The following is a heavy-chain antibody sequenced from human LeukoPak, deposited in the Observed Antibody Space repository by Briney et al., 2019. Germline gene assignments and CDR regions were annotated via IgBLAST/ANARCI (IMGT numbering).Heavy chain of an antibody. J-gene: IGHJ6*04. V-gene: IGHV3-74*01. Sequence: GESLRLSCAASVFTFSSYWMHWVRQPPGKGLVWGSRINSDGSSTSYADSVNVRFTISRDKAENTLYLQMNSLKAEDTAVYYCARGVPVTGRSVVWGKGTKVTVSS. CDR2: INSDGSST. CDR3: ARGVPVTGRSVV. CDR1: VFTFSSYW. D-gene: IGHD7-27*01.